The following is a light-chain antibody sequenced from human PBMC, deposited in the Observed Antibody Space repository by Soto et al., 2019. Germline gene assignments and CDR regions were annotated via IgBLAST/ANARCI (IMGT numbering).Light chain of an antibody. CDR1: QSLLFCSNNKNY. CDR2: WAS. V-gene: IGKV4-1*01. CDR3: QQYYSPPLS. Sequence: DIVMTQSPDSLAVSLGERATINCKSSQSLLFCSNNKNYLAWYQQKGGQPPKLLIYWASTRESGVPDRFSGSGSGTDFTLTITSLKAEDVAVYYCQQYYSPPLSFGGGTKVDIK. J-gene: IGKJ4*01.